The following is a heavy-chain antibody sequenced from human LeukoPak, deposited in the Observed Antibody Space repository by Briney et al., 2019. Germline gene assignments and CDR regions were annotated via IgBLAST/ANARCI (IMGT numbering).Heavy chain of an antibody. CDR2: IRGGGGSA. CDR1: GFTFSAYA. Sequence: GGSLRLSCTASGFTFSAYAMMWVRQAPGKGPEWVSAIRGGGGSAFYADSVKGRFTISRDNSKYTLFLQMNSMRAEDTAVYYCARDPNGDYIGAFDMWGPGTMVTVSS. J-gene: IGHJ3*02. D-gene: IGHD4-17*01. CDR3: ARDPNGDYIGAFDM. V-gene: IGHV3-23*01.